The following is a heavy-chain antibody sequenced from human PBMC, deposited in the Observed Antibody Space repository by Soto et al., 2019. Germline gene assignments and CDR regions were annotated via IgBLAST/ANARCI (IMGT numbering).Heavy chain of an antibody. D-gene: IGHD2-15*01. J-gene: IGHJ3*01. Sequence: QVQLKESGPGLVKPVDTLSLKCTVSGGSITPYYWSWIRQTPGGGLEWIGYVSYNGNTDYNPSLKSRVSISADTSKNEFSLKLTSLTAADAAIYFCARQQYTVVTAFDVWGQGTMVAVSS. CDR3: ARQQYTVVTAFDV. CDR2: VSYNGNT. CDR1: GGSITPYY. V-gene: IGHV4-59*07.